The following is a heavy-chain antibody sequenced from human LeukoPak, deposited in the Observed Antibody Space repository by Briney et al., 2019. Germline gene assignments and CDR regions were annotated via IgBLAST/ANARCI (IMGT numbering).Heavy chain of an antibody. V-gene: IGHV3-9*01. D-gene: IGHD4-17*01. Sequence: GGSLRLSCAASGFTFDDYAMHWVRQAPGKGLEWVSGISWNSGSIGYADSAKGRFTISRDNAKNSLYLQMNSLRAEDTALYYCAKDKGAYGDESDAFDIWGQGAMVTVSS. CDR2: ISWNSGSI. CDR3: AKDKGAYGDESDAFDI. CDR1: GFTFDDYA. J-gene: IGHJ3*02.